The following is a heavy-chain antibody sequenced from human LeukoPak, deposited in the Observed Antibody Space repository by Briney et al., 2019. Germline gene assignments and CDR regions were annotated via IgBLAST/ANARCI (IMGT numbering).Heavy chain of an antibody. CDR3: AAPNGGDSSGYYHY. V-gene: IGHV1-69*05. CDR1: GGTFSSYA. D-gene: IGHD3-22*01. J-gene: IGHJ4*02. Sequence: SVKVSCKASGGTFSSYAISWVRQAPGQGLEWMGGIIPIFGTANYAQKFQGRVTITTDESTSTAYLELSSLRSEDTAVYYCAAPNGGDSSGYYHYWGQGTLVTVSS. CDR2: IIPIFGTA.